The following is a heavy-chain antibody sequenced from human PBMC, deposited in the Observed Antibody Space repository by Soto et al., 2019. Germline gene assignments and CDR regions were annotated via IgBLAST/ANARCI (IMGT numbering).Heavy chain of an antibody. CDR3: ARTNRGGSHPEY. V-gene: IGHV3-30-3*01. CDR1: GFAFSSYA. CDR2: ISYDGSNK. J-gene: IGHJ4*02. D-gene: IGHD3-16*02. Sequence: GGSLRLSCAASGFAFSSYAVHWVRQAPGKGLEWVAVISYDGSNKYYADSVKGRFTISRDNSKNTLYLQMNSLRAEDTAVYYCARTNRGGSHPEYWGQGTLVTAPQ.